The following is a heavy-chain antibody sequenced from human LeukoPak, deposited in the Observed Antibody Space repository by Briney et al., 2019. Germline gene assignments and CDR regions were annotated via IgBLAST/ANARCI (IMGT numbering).Heavy chain of an antibody. CDR1: GGSFSGYY. V-gene: IGHV4-34*01. J-gene: IGHJ4*02. CDR2: INHSGST. CDR3: ARFRGSHDY. Sequence: SETLSLTCAVYGGSFSGYYWSWIRQPPGEGLEWIGEINHSGSTNYNPSLKSRVTISVDTSKNQFSLKLSSVTAADTAVYYCARFRGSHDYWGQGTLVTVSS. D-gene: IGHD3-16*01.